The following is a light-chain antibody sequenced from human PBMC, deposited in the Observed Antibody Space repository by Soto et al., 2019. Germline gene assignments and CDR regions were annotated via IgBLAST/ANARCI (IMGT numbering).Light chain of an antibody. CDR3: QQRSNWPT. V-gene: IGKV3D-20*02. Sequence: EIVLTQSPGTLSLSPGERATLSCRVSQSVSSSYLAWYQQKPGQAPRLLIYGASSRATGIPDRFSGSGSGTDFTLTISRLEPEDFAVYYCQQRSNWPTFGQGTKLEI. CDR2: GAS. J-gene: IGKJ2*01. CDR1: QSVSSSY.